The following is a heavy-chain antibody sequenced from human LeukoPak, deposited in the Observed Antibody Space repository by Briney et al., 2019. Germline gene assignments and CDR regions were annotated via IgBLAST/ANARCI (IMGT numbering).Heavy chain of an antibody. CDR2: INHSGST. V-gene: IGHV4-34*01. Sequence: PSETLSLTCAFYGGSLSGYYWSWIRQPPGKGLEWIGEINHSGSTNYNPSLKSRVTISVDTSKNQFSLKLSSVTAADTAVYYCARVGSSRHSNHYNRFDYWGQGTLVTVSS. CDR1: GGSLSGYY. D-gene: IGHD2-2*01. J-gene: IGHJ4*02. CDR3: ARVGSSRHSNHYNRFDY.